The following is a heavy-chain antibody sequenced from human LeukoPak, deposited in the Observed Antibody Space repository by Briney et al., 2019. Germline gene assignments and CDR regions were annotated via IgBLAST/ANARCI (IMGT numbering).Heavy chain of an antibody. CDR1: GYSFTNYW. CDR3: VKGWRGSLYDPAEH. D-gene: IGHD1-26*01. V-gene: IGHV5-51*01. J-gene: IGHJ1*01. Sequence: HGESLKISCKASGYSFTNYWIGWVRQMPGRGLEWMGIIYPGGSDTRYSPSFQGQVTVSAGNSISTAYLQWSSLKASDTAIYYCVKGWRGSLYDPAEHWGQGTLITVSS. CDR2: IYPGGSDT.